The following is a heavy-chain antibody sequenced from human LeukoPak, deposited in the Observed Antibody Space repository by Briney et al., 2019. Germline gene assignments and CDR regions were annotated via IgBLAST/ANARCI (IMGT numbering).Heavy chain of an antibody. Sequence: SVKVSCKASGGTFSSYAISWVRQAPGQGPEWMGGIIPIFGTANYAQKFQGRVTITADKSTSTAYMELSSLRSEDTAVYYCAIGYDILTGYYTYFDYWGQGTLVTVSS. V-gene: IGHV1-69*06. CDR3: AIGYDILTGYYTYFDY. J-gene: IGHJ4*02. CDR1: GGTFSSYA. CDR2: IIPIFGTA. D-gene: IGHD3-9*01.